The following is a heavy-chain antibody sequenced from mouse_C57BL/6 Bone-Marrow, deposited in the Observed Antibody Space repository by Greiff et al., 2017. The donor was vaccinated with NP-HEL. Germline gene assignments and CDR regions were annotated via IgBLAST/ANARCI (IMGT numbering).Heavy chain of an antibody. V-gene: IGHV1-59*01. CDR2: IDPSDSYT. Sequence: VQLQQSGAELVRPGTSVKLSCKASGYTFTSYWMHWVKQRPGQGLEWIGVIDPSDSYTNYNQKFKGKATLTVDTSSSTAYMQLSSRTSEDSAVYYCARFYGSSYNFDYWGQGTTLTVSS. J-gene: IGHJ2*01. CDR3: ARFYGSSYNFDY. D-gene: IGHD1-1*01. CDR1: GYTFTSYW.